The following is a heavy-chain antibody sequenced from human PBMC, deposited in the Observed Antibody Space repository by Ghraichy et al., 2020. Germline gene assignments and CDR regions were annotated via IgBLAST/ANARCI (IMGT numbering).Heavy chain of an antibody. Sequence: GGSLRLSCAASGFTFSSYGMHWVRQAPGKGLEWVAVISYDGSDKYYADSVKGRFTISRDNSKNTLYLQMNSLRAEDTAVYYCAKSSSGVPAGVGYWGQGTLVTVSS. J-gene: IGHJ4*02. CDR2: ISYDGSDK. CDR3: AKSSSGVPAGVGY. CDR1: GFTFSSYG. V-gene: IGHV3-30*18. D-gene: IGHD2-2*01.